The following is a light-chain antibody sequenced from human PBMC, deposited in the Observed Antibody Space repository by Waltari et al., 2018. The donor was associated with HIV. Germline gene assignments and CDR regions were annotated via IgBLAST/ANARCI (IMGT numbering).Light chain of an antibody. J-gene: IGLJ2*01. CDR3: SSFAGSDDGVV. Sequence: QSALTQPPSASGSPGQSVTISCTGAISDIGSYTYVSWSQHHPDKAPKLIIYEVNKRPSGVPDRVSGAKSGNVASLSVSGLQADDEADYFCSSFAGSDDGVVFGGGTKLTVL. CDR1: ISDIGSYTY. V-gene: IGLV2-8*01. CDR2: EVN.